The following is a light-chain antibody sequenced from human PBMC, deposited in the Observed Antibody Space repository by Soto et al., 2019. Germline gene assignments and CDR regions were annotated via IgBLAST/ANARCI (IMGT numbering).Light chain of an antibody. CDR2: DTS. CDR1: TGAVTSGHY. CDR3: LLSYGGARV. V-gene: IGLV7-46*01. Sequence: QAVVTQEPSLTVSPGGTVTLTCGSSTGAVTSGHYPYWFQQKPGQAPWTLIYDTSHKHSWTPARLSGSLLGGKAALTLSGAQPEDEAEYYCLLSYGGARVFGGGTKLTVL. J-gene: IGLJ3*02.